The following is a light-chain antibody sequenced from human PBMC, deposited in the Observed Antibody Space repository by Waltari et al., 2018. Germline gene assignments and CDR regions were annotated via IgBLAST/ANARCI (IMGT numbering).Light chain of an antibody. V-gene: IGKV4-1*01. CDR3: QQYYSTPYT. Sequence: DIVMTQSPDSLAVSLGERATINCKSSQSVLYSSNNKNYLAWHQPKPGQPPKLLLYWASTLESGVPDRFSGSGSGTDFTLTISTLQAEDVAIYYCQQYYSTPYTFGQGTKLEIK. CDR1: QSVLYSSNNKNY. J-gene: IGKJ2*01. CDR2: WAS.